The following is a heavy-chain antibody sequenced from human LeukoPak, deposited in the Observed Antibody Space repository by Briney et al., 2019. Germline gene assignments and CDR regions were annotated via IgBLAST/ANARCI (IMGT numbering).Heavy chain of an antibody. V-gene: IGHV4-59*01. D-gene: IGHD1-1*01. Sequence: SETLSLTCTVSGGSISSYYWSWIRQPPGKGLEWIGYIYYSGSTNYNPSLKSRVTISVDTSKNQFSLKLSSVTAADTAVYYCARLTRRSGNYFDYWGQGTLVTVSS. CDR2: IYYSGST. CDR1: GGSISSYY. CDR3: ARLTRRSGNYFDY. J-gene: IGHJ4*02.